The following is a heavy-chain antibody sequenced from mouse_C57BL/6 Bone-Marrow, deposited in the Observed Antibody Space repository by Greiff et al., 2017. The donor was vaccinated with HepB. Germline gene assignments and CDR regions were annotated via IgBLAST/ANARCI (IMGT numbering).Heavy chain of an antibody. Sequence: VQLQQSGPVLVKPGASVKMSCKASGYTFTDYYMNWVKQSHGKSLEWIGVINPYNGGTSYNQKFKGKATMTVDKASSTAYMSLNGLTSEDSAVYYCASFTLDYWGQGTTLTVSS. CDR3: ASFTLDY. CDR1: GYTFTDYY. V-gene: IGHV1-19*01. CDR2: INPYNGGT. J-gene: IGHJ2*01.